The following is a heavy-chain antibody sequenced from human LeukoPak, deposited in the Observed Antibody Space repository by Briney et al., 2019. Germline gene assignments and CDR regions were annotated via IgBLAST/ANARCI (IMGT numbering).Heavy chain of an antibody. CDR3: TRDRSRAEDD. CDR1: GFTFRSYT. D-gene: IGHD1-14*01. J-gene: IGHJ4*02. Sequence: GGSLRLSCAASGFTFRSYTIHWVRQAPGKGLEWVANINQGGSDKYYVDSVKGRFTISRDNANNLLYLQMNSLRGEDTAVYYCTRDRSRAEDDWGQGTLVTVSS. V-gene: IGHV3-7*01. CDR2: INQGGSDK.